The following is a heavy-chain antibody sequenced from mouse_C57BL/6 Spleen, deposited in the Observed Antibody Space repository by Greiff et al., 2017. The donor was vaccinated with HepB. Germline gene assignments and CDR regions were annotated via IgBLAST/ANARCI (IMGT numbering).Heavy chain of an antibody. CDR3: ARSYGNYDAMDY. Sequence: EVQGVESGGGLVQPGGSLSLSCAASGFTFTDYYMSWVRQPPGKALEWVGFIRNKANGYTTEYSASVKGRFTISRDNSQSILYLQMNALRAEDSATYYCARSYGNYDAMDYWGQGTSVTVSS. CDR2: IRNKANGYTT. J-gene: IGHJ4*01. V-gene: IGHV7-3*01. D-gene: IGHD2-1*01. CDR1: GFTFTDYY.